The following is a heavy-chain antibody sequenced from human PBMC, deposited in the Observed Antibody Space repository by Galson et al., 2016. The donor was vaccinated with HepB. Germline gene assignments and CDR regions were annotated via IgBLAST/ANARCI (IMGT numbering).Heavy chain of an antibody. CDR2: ISRSGGTT. J-gene: IGHJ4*02. D-gene: IGHD3-3*01. Sequence: SLRLSCAASRFTFSAYAMSWVRQAPGKGLEWVSGISRSGGTTNYADSVQGRFTMSRANSNNMLDLQLNDLRAEDTAVYFCAKVIIDYVNPCDYWGQGTLVTVSS. V-gene: IGHV3-23*01. CDR3: AKVIIDYVNPCDY. CDR1: RFTFSAYA.